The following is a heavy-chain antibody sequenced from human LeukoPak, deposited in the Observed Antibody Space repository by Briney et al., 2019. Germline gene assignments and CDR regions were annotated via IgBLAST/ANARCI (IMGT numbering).Heavy chain of an antibody. D-gene: IGHD3-22*01. CDR2: INDRGLT. Sequence: PSETLSLTCAVHGVSFSGYHWNWIRQFPGKGLEWIGEINDRGLTNYNPSLKSRVTISIDMSKNQFSLRLNSVTAADTAIYYCARYYYDSSDFDAFDIWGQGTLVTVSS. CDR3: ARYYYDSSDFDAFDI. CDR1: GVSFSGYH. V-gene: IGHV4-34*01. J-gene: IGHJ3*02.